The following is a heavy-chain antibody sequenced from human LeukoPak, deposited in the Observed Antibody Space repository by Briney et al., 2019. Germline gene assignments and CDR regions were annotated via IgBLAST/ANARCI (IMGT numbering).Heavy chain of an antibody. CDR1: GYTFTNYD. CDR2: IIPIFGTA. V-gene: IGHV1-69*13. J-gene: IGHJ5*02. CDR3: ARGNYAFGSTSLRWFDP. D-gene: IGHD2-2*01. Sequence: ASVKVSCKSSGYTFTNYDINWVRQAPGQGLEWMGGIIPIFGTANYAQKFQGRVTITADESTSTAYMELSSLRSEDTAVYYCARGNYAFGSTSLRWFDPWGQGTLVTVSS.